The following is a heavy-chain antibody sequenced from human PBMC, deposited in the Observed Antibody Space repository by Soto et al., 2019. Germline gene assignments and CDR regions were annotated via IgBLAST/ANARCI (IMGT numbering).Heavy chain of an antibody. V-gene: IGHV4-4*02. CDR3: ARGSWVITAFDI. Sequence: SETRSLTCAVCGGSISSSNWWSWVRQPPGKGLEWIGEIYHSGSTNYNPSLKSRATISVDKSKNQFSLKLSSVTAADTAVYYCARGSWVITAFDIWGQGTMVT. CDR1: GGSISSSNW. J-gene: IGHJ3*02. D-gene: IGHD3-22*01. CDR2: IYHSGST.